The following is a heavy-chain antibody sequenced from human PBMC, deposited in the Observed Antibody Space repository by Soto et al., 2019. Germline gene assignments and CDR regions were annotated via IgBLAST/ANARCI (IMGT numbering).Heavy chain of an antibody. CDR1: GFSFTNYA. CDR3: AKGVCSATSRPYYLDH. Sequence: QVHLVQSGAEEKKPGASVRVSCKAYGFSFTNYAVNWVRQAPGQRLEWMGWINAGNGDTRYSQNFQGRVTITRDTSATTAYMELSSLTSEDTAVYYCAKGVCSATSRPYYLDHWGQGTLVTVSS. D-gene: IGHD6-25*01. V-gene: IGHV1-3*05. CDR2: INAGNGDT. J-gene: IGHJ4*02.